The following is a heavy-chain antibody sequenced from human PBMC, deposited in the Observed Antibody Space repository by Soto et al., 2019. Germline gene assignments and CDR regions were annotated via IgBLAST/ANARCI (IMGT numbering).Heavy chain of an antibody. CDR3: ARGMEMATIGY. J-gene: IGHJ4*02. Sequence: SETLSLTCTVSGGSISSSYWTWIRQPPGKGLEWIGYIYDSGSTYYNSSLKSRVTMSVDTSKNQFSLKLSSVTAADTAVYYCARGMEMATIGYWGQGTLVIVSS. V-gene: IGHV4-59*08. CDR1: GGSISSSY. D-gene: IGHD5-12*01. CDR2: IYDSGST.